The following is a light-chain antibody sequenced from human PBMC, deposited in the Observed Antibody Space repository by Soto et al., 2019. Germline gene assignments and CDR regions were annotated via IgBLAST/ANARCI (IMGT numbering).Light chain of an antibody. CDR3: QQSYRSTCT. CDR2: AAS. V-gene: IGKV1-39*01. Sequence: LMTQSPASLSASEGDRVTIPCRASQRLXSYLNWYQRKPGKAPKPLTDAASSLHRGVPSRLSGSGSGTDFTLPISSRQPYYFAIYYLQQSYRSTCTFGQGTKVDI. CDR1: QRLXSY. J-gene: IGKJ1*01.